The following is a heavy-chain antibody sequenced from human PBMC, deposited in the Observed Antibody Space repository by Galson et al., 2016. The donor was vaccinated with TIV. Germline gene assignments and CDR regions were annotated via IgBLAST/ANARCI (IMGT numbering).Heavy chain of an antibody. J-gene: IGHJ3*01. CDR2: LSLSGAYT. Sequence: SLRLSCAASGFSFRNYVMSWVRLAPGKGLEWVSSLSLSGAYTYYADSVKGRFTISRDNSKYTLFLQLNSLRAEDTAIYFCAKVGKSGDYSLDAFDVGGQGTVVTVSS. CDR1: GFSFRNYV. V-gene: IGHV3-23*01. D-gene: IGHD1-26*01. CDR3: AKVGKSGDYSLDAFDV.